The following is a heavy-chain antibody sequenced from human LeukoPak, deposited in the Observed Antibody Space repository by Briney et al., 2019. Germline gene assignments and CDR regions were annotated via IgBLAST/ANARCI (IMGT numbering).Heavy chain of an antibody. CDR2: IGSSGSPI. Sequence: PGGSLRLSCAASGFTFSSHEMNWVRQAPGKGREGVSYIGSSGSPIYYSDSVKGRFTISRDNAKNSLYLQMNSLRAEDTAVYYCAREVAGTGTSEFDYWGKGNLVTVS. J-gene: IGHJ4*02. CDR3: AREVAGTGTSEFDY. D-gene: IGHD6-19*01. CDR1: GFTFSSHE. V-gene: IGHV3-48*03.